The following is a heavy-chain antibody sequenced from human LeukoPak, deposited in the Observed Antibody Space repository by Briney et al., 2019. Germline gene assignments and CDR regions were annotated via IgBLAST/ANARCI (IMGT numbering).Heavy chain of an antibody. D-gene: IGHD3-10*01. V-gene: IGHV3-30*18. Sequence: GGSLRLSCAASGLTFSSYGMHWVRQAPGKGLEWVAVISYDGSNKYYADSVKGRFTISRDNSKNTLYLQMNSLRAEDTAVYYCAKGGLYRGSGSYYADYWGQGTLVTVSS. CDR2: ISYDGSNK. CDR1: GLTFSSYG. CDR3: AKGGLYRGSGSYYADY. J-gene: IGHJ4*02.